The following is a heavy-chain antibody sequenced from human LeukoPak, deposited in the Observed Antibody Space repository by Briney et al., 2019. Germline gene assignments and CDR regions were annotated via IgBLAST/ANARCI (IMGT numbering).Heavy chain of an antibody. CDR3: AKDHDNTDYYYYFDS. CDR1: GFSFDAYA. CDR2: ISETGRTT. V-gene: IGHV3-23*01. Sequence: GGSLRISCAAPGFSFDAYAMSWVRQAPGKGLEWVSGISETGRTTSYTDSVKGRFTISRDNSKNTLHLQMNRLRAEDTALYYCAKDHDNTDYYYYFDSWGQGTLVTVSS. J-gene: IGHJ4*02. D-gene: IGHD2-21*02.